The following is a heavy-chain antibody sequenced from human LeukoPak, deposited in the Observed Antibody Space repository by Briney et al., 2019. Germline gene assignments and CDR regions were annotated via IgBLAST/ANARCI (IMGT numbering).Heavy chain of an antibody. J-gene: IGHJ4*02. CDR3: ARVTIFGVVIIPLHFDY. CDR1: GYTFTSYG. V-gene: IGHV1-18*01. CDR2: ISAYNGNT. Sequence: VASVKVSCKASGYTFTSYGISWVRQAPGQGLEWMGRISAYNGNTNYAQKLQGRVTMTTDTSTSTAYMELRSLRSDDTAVYYCARVTIFGVVIIPLHFDYWGQGTLVTVSS. D-gene: IGHD3-3*01.